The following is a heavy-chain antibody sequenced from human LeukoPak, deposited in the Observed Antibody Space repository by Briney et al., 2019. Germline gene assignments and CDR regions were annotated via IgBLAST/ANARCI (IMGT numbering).Heavy chain of an antibody. J-gene: IGHJ4*02. CDR2: ISPYNGNT. CDR3: ARDIIHPGGYYFDY. D-gene: IGHD3-10*01. V-gene: IGHV1-18*01. CDR1: GYTFNRYG. Sequence: GASVKVSCKASGYTFNRYGINWVRQAPGQGLEWMGWISPYNGNTRYAQKLQGRVTMTSDTSTSTAYMELRSLRSDDTAVYYCARDIIHPGGYYFDYWGQGTLVTVSS.